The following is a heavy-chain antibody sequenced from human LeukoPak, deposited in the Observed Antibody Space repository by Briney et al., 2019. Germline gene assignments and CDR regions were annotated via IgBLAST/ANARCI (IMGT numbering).Heavy chain of an antibody. CDR1: GGSIMSGGYS. CDR3: ARSQSPLEAMDFDY. Sequence: SETLSLTCAVSGGSIMSGGYSWSWIRQTPEKGLEWIGHVFHSGDTEYNPPLKNRVAMSLVRSKNQVSLELSSVTAADTAVYYCARSQSPLEAMDFDYWGQGTLVTVSS. CDR2: VFHSGDT. J-gene: IGHJ4*02. V-gene: IGHV4-30-2*01. D-gene: IGHD5-18*01.